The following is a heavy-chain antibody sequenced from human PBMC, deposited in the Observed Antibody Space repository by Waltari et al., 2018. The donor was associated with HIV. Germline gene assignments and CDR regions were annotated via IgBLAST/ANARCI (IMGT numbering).Heavy chain of an antibody. V-gene: IGHV1-24*01. CDR2: FEPEDDEK. D-gene: IGHD3-10*01. CDR1: GHTLSELS. J-gene: IGHJ6*02. CDR3: ATDFSGMVRAYSYYSLDV. Sequence: QVQLVQSGAEVKKPGASVKVSCKVSGHTLSELSMPWVRQVPGKGLEWMGNFEPEDDEKIDAQKCQGRVTMTEDTSSDTAYMELSSLTSGDTAVYYCATDFSGMVRAYSYYSLDVWGQGTTVTVSS.